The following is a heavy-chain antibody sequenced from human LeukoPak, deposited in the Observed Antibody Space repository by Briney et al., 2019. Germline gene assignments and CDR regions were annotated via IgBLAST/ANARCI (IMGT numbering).Heavy chain of an antibody. D-gene: IGHD3-10*01. J-gene: IGHJ6*04. V-gene: IGHV4-38-2*01. Sequence: PSETLSLTCAVSGYSISSGYYWGWIRQPPGKGLEWIGSIFHNGSTYYNPSLKSRVNMSVDTSKNQISLKLSSVTAADTAVYYCARASGSYGSGSYYYYGMDVWGKGTTVTVSS. CDR3: ARASGSYGSGSYYYYGMDV. CDR1: GYSISSGYY. CDR2: IFHNGST.